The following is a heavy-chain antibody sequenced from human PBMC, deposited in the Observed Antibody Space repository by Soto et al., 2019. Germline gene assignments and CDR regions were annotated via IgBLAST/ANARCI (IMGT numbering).Heavy chain of an antibody. D-gene: IGHD6-13*01. J-gene: IGHJ5*02. Sequence: EASVKVSCKASGGTFSSYAISWVRQAPGQGLEWMGGIIPIFGTANYAQKFQGRVTITADESTSTAYMELSSLRSEDTAVYYCARDTGTSSWYFYVYHWFDPWGQGTLVTVSS. CDR2: IIPIFGTA. CDR3: ARDTGTSSWYFYVYHWFDP. CDR1: GGTFSSYA. V-gene: IGHV1-69*13.